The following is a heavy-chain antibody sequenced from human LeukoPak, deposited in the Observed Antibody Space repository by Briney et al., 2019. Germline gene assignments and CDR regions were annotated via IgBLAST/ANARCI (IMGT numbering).Heavy chain of an antibody. J-gene: IGHJ4*02. CDR1: GFTFSSCE. Sequence: PGGSLRLSCTASGFTFSSCEMNWVRQAPGKGLEWVSYISYSGSATTYGDSVKGRFTISRDNAKNSLYLEMNSLRAEDTAVYYCQISGGRGGFDYWGQGTLVTVSS. CDR3: QISGGRGGFDY. D-gene: IGHD2-15*01. CDR2: ISYSGSAT. V-gene: IGHV3-48*03.